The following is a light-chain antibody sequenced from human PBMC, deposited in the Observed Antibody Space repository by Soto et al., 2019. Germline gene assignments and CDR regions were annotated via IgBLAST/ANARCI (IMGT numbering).Light chain of an antibody. J-gene: IGLJ1*01. V-gene: IGLV2-11*01. CDR2: DVI. Sequence: QSALTQPRSVSGPPGQSVTISCTGTSSDVGTYTYVSWYQQHPGKAPKLIIYDVIKRPSGVPDRFSGSKSGNTASLTISGLQAEDEADYYCCSYAGSYTHVFGTGTKV. CDR1: SSDVGTYTY. CDR3: CSYAGSYTHV.